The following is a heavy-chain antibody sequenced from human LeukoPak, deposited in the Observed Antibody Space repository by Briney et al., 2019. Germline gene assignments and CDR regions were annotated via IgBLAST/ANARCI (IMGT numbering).Heavy chain of an antibody. CDR1: GFTFSSYG. V-gene: IGHV3-30*18. D-gene: IGHD3-22*01. CDR3: AKDRYNYDGSGCLDH. J-gene: IGHJ1*01. CDR2: ISKDGNYK. Sequence: PGRSLRLSCAASGFTFSSYGMHWVRQAPGKGLQWVALISKDGNYKLYADSVKGRFTISRDNSKNTVFLQMNSLRAEDTAVYYCAKDRYNYDGSGCLDHWGQGTLVTVSS.